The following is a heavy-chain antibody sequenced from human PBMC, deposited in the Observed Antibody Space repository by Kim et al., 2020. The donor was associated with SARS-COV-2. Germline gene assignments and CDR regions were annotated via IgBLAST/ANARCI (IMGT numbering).Heavy chain of an antibody. Sequence: NPSLKSRVTISVDTSKNQFSLKLSSVTAADTAVYYCARDNRDGYFDAFDIWGQGTMVTVSS. J-gene: IGHJ3*02. D-gene: IGHD5-12*01. CDR3: ARDNRDGYFDAFDI. V-gene: IGHV4-31*02.